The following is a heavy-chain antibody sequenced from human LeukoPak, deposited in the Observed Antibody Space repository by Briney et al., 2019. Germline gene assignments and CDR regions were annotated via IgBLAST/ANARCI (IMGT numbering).Heavy chain of an antibody. D-gene: IGHD6-13*01. CDR3: AKDRLIAAAGSGFDY. J-gene: IGHJ4*02. CDR2: ISWNSGSI. CDR1: GFTFDDYA. Sequence: GGSLRLSCAASGFTFDDYAMPWVRQAPGKGLEWVSGISWNSGSIGYADSVKGRFTISRDNAKNSLYLQMNSLRAEDKALYYCAKDRLIAAAGSGFDYWGQGTLVTVSS. V-gene: IGHV3-9*01.